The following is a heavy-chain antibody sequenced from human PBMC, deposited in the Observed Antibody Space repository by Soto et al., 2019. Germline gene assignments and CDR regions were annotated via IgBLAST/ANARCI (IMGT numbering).Heavy chain of an antibody. CDR3: VKDRSDTWSFDY. V-gene: IGHV3-30*18. D-gene: IGHD2-15*01. Sequence: QVQLVESGVGGVQPGRSLRLSCSASGFIYSSCAMHWVRQVPGKGLEWLAVVSHDGTLYPYADSVKGRFTISRDNSSKMLYLQIHRLSPDYTAVYYCVKDRSDTWSFDYWGQGTLVTVSS. J-gene: IGHJ4*02. CDR2: VSHDGTLY. CDR1: GFIYSSCA.